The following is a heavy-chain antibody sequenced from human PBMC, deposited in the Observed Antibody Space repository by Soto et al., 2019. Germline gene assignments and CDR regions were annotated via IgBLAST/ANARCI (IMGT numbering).Heavy chain of an antibody. CDR1: GFTFSNYG. J-gene: IGHJ5*01. D-gene: IGHD3-16*01. V-gene: IGHV3-30*18. CDR2: ISYDGSNK. Sequence: WGLLRVSCGVAGFTFSNYGMHRVRQDPGKGLEWVAVISYDGSNKYYADSVKGRFTISRDNSKSTLYLQMTSLRAEDTALYYCAKDLPGGLFTTCFDSWGPGNLVTVS. CDR3: AKDLPGGLFTTCFDS.